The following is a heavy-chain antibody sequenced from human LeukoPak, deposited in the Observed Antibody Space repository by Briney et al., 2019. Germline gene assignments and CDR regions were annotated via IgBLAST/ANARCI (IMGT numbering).Heavy chain of an antibody. CDR3: ARVPGPYTTSRFDY. J-gene: IGHJ4*02. Sequence: GASVRVSCKTSGYTFTGYYLHWVRQAPGQGLEWMGRIDPDSGGTHCAQKFQVRVTVTRDTSITTVYMELSGLTSDDTAVYYCARVPGPYTTSRFDYWGQGTLVAVSS. CDR2: IDPDSGGT. V-gene: IGHV1-2*02. D-gene: IGHD2-2*02. CDR1: GYTFTGYY.